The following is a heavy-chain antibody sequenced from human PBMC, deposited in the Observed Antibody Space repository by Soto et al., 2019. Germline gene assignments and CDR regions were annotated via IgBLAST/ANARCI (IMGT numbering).Heavy chain of an antibody. Sequence: GGSLRLSCVASGFTFSSYSMNWVRQAPGKGLEWVSYISSSNSTIDYADSVKGRFTISRDNAKNLLYLQMNSLRDEDTAVYYSAKWDWRSSSNYWGQGTLVTVS. J-gene: IGHJ4*02. D-gene: IGHD6-6*01. CDR1: GFTFSSYS. CDR2: ISSSNSTI. V-gene: IGHV3-48*02. CDR3: AKWDWRSSSNY.